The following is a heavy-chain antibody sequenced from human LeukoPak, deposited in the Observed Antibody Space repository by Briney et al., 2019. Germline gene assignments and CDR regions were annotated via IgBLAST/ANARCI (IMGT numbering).Heavy chain of an antibody. V-gene: IGHV3-7*01. CDR1: GFIFSNYW. Sequence: GGSLRLSCAASGFIFSNYWMSWVRQAPGKGLEWVANIKQDGSGKDYVDSVKGRFTISRDNAKNSLYLQMNSLRAEDTAVYYCARDIPSGTYKPGGYYFDYWGQGTLVTVSS. J-gene: IGHJ4*02. CDR2: IKQDGSGK. CDR3: ARDIPSGTYKPGGYYFDY. D-gene: IGHD1-26*01.